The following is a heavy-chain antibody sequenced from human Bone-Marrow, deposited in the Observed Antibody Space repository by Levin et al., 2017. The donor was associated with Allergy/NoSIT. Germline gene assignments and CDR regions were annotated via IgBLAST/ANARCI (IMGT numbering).Heavy chain of an antibody. J-gene: IGHJ4*02. CDR2: ISSDGLTK. V-gene: IGHV3-30*04. D-gene: IGHD2-8*01. Sequence: PGGSLRLSCAASGFSFSSHAIHWVRQAPGKGLEWVTAISSDGLTKYYADSVKGRFTISRDNSNNTLYLQMNSLRREDTAVYYCAADIRMYLVPVYFDYWGQGTLVTVSS. CDR3: AADIRMYLVPVYFDY. CDR1: GFSFSSHA.